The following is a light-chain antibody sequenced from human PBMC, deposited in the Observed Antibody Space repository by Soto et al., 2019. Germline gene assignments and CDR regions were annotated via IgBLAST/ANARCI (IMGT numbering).Light chain of an antibody. CDR2: EGN. CDR1: SSDVGIYNL. V-gene: IGLV2-23*01. Sequence: QSVLTQPASVSGSPGQSITISCTETSSDVGIYNLVSWYQQHPGEAPKLMIYEGNKRPSGVSNRFSGSKSGNTASLTISGIQAEDEAVYYCCSYAGSNTYVFGTGTKLTVL. CDR3: CSYAGSNTYV. J-gene: IGLJ1*01.